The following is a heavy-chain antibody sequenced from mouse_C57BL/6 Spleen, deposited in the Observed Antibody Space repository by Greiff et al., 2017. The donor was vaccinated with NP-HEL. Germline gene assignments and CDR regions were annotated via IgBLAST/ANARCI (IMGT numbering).Heavy chain of an antibody. CDR3: ARWTSTVVAGDWYFDV. CDR2: IYPRSGNT. J-gene: IGHJ1*03. Sequence: QVQLQQSGAELARPGASVKLSCKASGYTFTSYGISWVKQRTGQGLEWIGEIYPRSGNTYYNEKFKGKATLTADKSSSTAYMELRSLTSEDSAVYFCARWTSTVVAGDWYFDVWGTGTTVTVSS. CDR1: GYTFTSYG. V-gene: IGHV1-81*01. D-gene: IGHD1-1*01.